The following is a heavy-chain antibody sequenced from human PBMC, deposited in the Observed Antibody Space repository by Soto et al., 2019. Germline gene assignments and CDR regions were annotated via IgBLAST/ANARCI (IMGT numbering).Heavy chain of an antibody. CDR2: IRSKTNNYAT. CDR3: TRMSTTTEKIFDY. J-gene: IGHJ4*02. D-gene: IGHD1-1*01. V-gene: IGHV3-73*01. CDR1: GLTFSGFA. Sequence: GGSLRLSCAASGLTFSGFALHWVRQASGKGLEWVGRIRSKTNNYATAYAASVEGRFTISRDDSKNTAYLQMNSLQTEDTAVYYCTRMSTTTEKIFDYWGQGTLVTVSS.